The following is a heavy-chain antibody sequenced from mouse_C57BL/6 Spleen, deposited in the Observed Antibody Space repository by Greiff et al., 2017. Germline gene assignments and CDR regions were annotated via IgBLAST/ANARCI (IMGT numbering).Heavy chain of an antibody. CDR2: ISSGSSTI. CDR3: ASYYWYFDV. V-gene: IGHV5-17*01. J-gene: IGHJ1*03. Sequence: EVKLQESGGGLVKPGGSLKLSCAASGFTFSDYGMHWVRQAPEKGLEWVAYISSGSSTIYYADTVKGRFTISRDNAKNTLFLQMTSLRSEDTAMYYCASYYWYFDVWGTGTTVTVSS. CDR1: GFTFSDYG.